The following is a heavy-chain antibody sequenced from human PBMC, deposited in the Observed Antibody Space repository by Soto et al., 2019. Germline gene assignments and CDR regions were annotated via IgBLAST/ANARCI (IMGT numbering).Heavy chain of an antibody. V-gene: IGHV3-30-3*01. J-gene: IGHJ4*02. CDR2: ISYDGSDQ. CDR3: ARDYGDYDFLDY. Sequence: QVQLVESGGGVVQPGRSLRLSCVASGFTFSRYAIHWVRQAPGKGLEWVAVISYDGSDQYYADSVKGRFTISRDNSKNTLYLQINSLRPDDTAVYYCARDYGDYDFLDYWGQGTLVTVSS. D-gene: IGHD4-17*01. CDR1: GFTFSRYA.